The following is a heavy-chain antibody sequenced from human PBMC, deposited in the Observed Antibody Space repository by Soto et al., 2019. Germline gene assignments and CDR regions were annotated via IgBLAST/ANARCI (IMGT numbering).Heavy chain of an antibody. J-gene: IGHJ6*02. D-gene: IGHD1-20*01. CDR3: ARGVTGTVYYYYYCGMDV. Sequence: ASVKVSCKASGYTFTSYDINWVRQATGQGLEWMGWMNPNSGNTGYAQKFQGRVTMTRNTSISTAYMELSSLRSEDTAVYYCARGVTGTVYYYYYCGMDVWGQGTTVTVSS. CDR2: MNPNSGNT. CDR1: GYTFTSYD. V-gene: IGHV1-8*01.